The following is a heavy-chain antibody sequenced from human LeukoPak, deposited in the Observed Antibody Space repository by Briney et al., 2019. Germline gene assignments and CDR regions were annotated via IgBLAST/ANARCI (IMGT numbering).Heavy chain of an antibody. CDR3: ARDYSGSDYYYMDV. Sequence: GGSLRLSCAASGFTFSSYEMNWVRQAPGKGLEWVSYISSSGSTIYYADSVKGRFTISRDNAKNSLYLQMNSLRAEDTAVYYCARDYSGSDYYYMDVWGKGTTVTISS. D-gene: IGHD1-26*01. V-gene: IGHV3-48*03. CDR2: ISSSGSTI. CDR1: GFTFSSYE. J-gene: IGHJ6*03.